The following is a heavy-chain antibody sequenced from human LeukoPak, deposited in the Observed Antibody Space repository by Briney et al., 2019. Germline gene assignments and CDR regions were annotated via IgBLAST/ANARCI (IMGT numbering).Heavy chain of an antibody. D-gene: IGHD4-11*01. CDR3: ARAYRNYETYNWFDP. CDR1: AYTFTSYD. Sequence: ASVKVSCKTSAYTFTSYDFSWVRQAPGQGLEWMGWIRVDNGNTNYAQKFQGRVTMTTDTSTNTAYMELRSLRSDDTAVYYCARAYRNYETYNWFDPWGQGTLVTVSS. V-gene: IGHV1-18*01. CDR2: IRVDNGNT. J-gene: IGHJ5*02.